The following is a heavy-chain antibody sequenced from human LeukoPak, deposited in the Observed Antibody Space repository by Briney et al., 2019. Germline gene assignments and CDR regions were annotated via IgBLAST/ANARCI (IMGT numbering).Heavy chain of an antibody. CDR1: GDTFSIYA. J-gene: IGHJ4*01. Sequence: AASVKVSCKASGDTFSIYAISGVRQAPGQGLKWMGGIIPIFGTANYAQKFQGRVTITADESTSTAYMELSSLRSEDTAVYYCARARSGWYLDYWGQGTLVTVSS. D-gene: IGHD6-19*01. V-gene: IGHV1-69*13. CDR3: ARARSGWYLDY. CDR2: IIPIFGTA.